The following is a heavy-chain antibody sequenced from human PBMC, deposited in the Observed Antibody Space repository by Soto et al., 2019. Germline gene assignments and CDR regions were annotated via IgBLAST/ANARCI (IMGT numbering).Heavy chain of an antibody. V-gene: IGHV3-23*01. Sequence: EVQLLESGGGLVQPGGSLRLSCAASGFTFSSYAMSWVRQAPGKGLEWVSTISSSGGSTYYADSVKGRFTISRDNSKNTRDLQMNSLRAEDTAVYYCAKDGLGAYTYGSYYFDYWGQGTLVTVSS. CDR2: ISSSGGST. CDR3: AKDGLGAYTYGSYYFDY. CDR1: GFTFSSYA. D-gene: IGHD5-18*01. J-gene: IGHJ4*02.